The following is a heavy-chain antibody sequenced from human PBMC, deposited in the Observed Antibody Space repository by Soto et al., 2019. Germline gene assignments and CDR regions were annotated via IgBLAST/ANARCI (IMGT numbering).Heavy chain of an antibody. V-gene: IGHV3-23*01. Sequence: GGSLRLSCAASGFTFSSYAMSWVRQAPGKGLEWVSAISGSGGSTYYADSVKGRFTISRDNSKNTLYLQMNSLRAEDTAVYYCAKDGGLAIFGVVIPALAPYYFDYWGQGTLVTVS. CDR3: AKDGGLAIFGVVIPALAPYYFDY. CDR1: GFTFSSYA. CDR2: ISGSGGST. J-gene: IGHJ4*02. D-gene: IGHD3-3*01.